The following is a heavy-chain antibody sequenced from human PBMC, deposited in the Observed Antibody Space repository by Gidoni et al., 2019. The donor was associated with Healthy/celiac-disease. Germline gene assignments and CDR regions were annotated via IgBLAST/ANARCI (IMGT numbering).Heavy chain of an antibody. V-gene: IGHV3-33*01. CDR1: GFPFSSYG. D-gene: IGHD3-3*01. J-gene: IGHJ6*02. Sequence: QVQLVESGGGVVQPGRSLRLSCAASGFPFSSYGMHWVRQAPGKGLAWVAVKWYDGSNKYYADSVKGRFTISRDNSKNTLYLQMNSLRAEDTAVYYCARDLYDFWSGYSTRGDYYYGMDVWGQGTTVTVSS. CDR3: ARDLYDFWSGYSTRGDYYYGMDV. CDR2: KWYDGSNK.